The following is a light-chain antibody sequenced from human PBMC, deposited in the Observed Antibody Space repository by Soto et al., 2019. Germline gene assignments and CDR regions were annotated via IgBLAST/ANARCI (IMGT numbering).Light chain of an antibody. CDR1: QSISTY. Sequence: PGQRATLSCRASQSISTYLAWYQVKPGQAPRLLIYDASSRATGVPARFSGSGSGTDFSLTISSLEPEDVAVYYCKQYGSSGKFGQGTKVDIK. CDR2: DAS. V-gene: IGKV3-11*01. CDR3: KQYGSSGK. J-gene: IGKJ1*01.